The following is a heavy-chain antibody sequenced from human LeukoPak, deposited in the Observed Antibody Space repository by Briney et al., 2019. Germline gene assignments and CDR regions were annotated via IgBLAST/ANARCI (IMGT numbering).Heavy chain of an antibody. V-gene: IGHV1-18*01. CDR1: GYTLSNNG. J-gene: IGHJ4*02. CDR2: IAADNRKT. CDR3: ARVYWNGVRAFDY. Sequence: ASVKVSCKASGYTLSNNGITWVRQAPGQGLEWMGWIAADNRKTYYAQNLQDRVTMTTDSSTNTAYMDLRSLRSDDTAVYYCARVYWNGVRAFDYWGQGTLVTVSS. D-gene: IGHD1-1*01.